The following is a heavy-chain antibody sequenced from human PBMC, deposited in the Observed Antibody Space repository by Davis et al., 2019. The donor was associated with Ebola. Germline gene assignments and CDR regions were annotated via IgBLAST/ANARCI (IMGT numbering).Heavy chain of an antibody. Sequence: AASVKVSCKASGYTFTNYYMHWVRQAPGQGLEWMGIINPSGGSTSYAQKFQGRVTLTWDTSTTTVYMELSGLTSEDTAVYYCARAFSNYESHWFDPWGQGTLVTVSS. D-gene: IGHD4-11*01. J-gene: IGHJ5*02. CDR1: GYTFTNYY. CDR2: INPSGGST. CDR3: ARAFSNYESHWFDP. V-gene: IGHV1-46*01.